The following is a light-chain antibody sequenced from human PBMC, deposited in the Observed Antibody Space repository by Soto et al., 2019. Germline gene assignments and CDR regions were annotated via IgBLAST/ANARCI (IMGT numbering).Light chain of an antibody. CDR2: DAS. V-gene: IGKV3-20*01. CDR1: QTVRNNY. Sequence: EFVLTQSPGTLSLSPGERATLSCRASQTVRNNYLAWYQQKPGQAPRLLIYDASSRATGIPDRFSGGGAGTDFTLTISRVEPEDVAVYYCQQFSSYPLTFGGGTKVDIK. J-gene: IGKJ4*01. CDR3: QQFSSYPLT.